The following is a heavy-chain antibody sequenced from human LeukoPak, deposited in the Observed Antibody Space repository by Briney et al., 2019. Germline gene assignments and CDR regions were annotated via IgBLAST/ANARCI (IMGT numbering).Heavy chain of an antibody. V-gene: IGHV1-2*02. Sequence: ASVKDSCKASGYTFTGYYMHWVRQAPGQGLEWMGWINPNSGGTNYAQKFQGRVTMTRDTSISTAYMELSRLRSDDTAVYYCARCRGWYMGYNFDYCGQGTLVTVSS. CDR2: INPNSGGT. D-gene: IGHD5-12*01. J-gene: IGHJ4*02. CDR1: GYTFTGYY. CDR3: ARCRGWYMGYNFDY.